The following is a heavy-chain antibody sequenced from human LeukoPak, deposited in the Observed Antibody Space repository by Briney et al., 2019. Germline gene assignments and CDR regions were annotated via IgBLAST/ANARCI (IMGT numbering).Heavy chain of an antibody. CDR3: ASTGRYGDDGWGAYYYYMDV. CDR2: IIPISGTA. V-gene: IGHV1-69*01. Sequence: SVKVSCKASGGTFSSYAISWVRQAPGQGLEWMGGIIPISGTANYAQKFQGRVTITADESTSTAYMELSSLRSEDTAVYYCASTGRYGDDGWGAYYYYMDVWGKGTTVTVSS. CDR1: GGTFSSYA. J-gene: IGHJ6*03. D-gene: IGHD4-17*01.